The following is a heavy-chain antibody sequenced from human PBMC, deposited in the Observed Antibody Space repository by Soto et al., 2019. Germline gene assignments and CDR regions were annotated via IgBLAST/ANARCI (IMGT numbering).Heavy chain of an antibody. V-gene: IGHV4-4*07. CDR1: GGSISSYY. D-gene: IGHD3-3*01. CDR3: ARDQNYDFWSGYFTGNWFDP. CDR2: IYTSGST. Sequence: SETLSLTCTVSGGSISSYYWSWIRQPAGKGLEWIGRIYTSGSTNYNPSLKSRVTMSVDTSKNQFSLKLSSVTAADTAVYYCARDQNYDFWSGYFTGNWFDPWGQGTLVTVSS. J-gene: IGHJ5*02.